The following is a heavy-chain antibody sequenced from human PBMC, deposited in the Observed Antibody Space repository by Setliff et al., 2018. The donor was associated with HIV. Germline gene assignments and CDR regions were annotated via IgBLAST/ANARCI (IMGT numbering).Heavy chain of an antibody. Sequence: GGSLRLSCAASGFTFDDYAMHWVRQAPGKGLEWVSFISWDGGSSDYADSVKGRFTISRDNSKSSLFLQMDSLRAEDTAVYYCARAVVLTIGCLDSWGQGKMVTVSS. CDR2: ISWDGGSS. V-gene: IGHV3-43D*03. J-gene: IGHJ4*02. D-gene: IGHD3-3*01. CDR3: ARAVVLTIGCLDS. CDR1: GFTFDDYA.